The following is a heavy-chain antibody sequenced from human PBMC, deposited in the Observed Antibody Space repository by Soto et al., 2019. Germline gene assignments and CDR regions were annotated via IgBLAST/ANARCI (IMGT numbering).Heavy chain of an antibody. Sequence: SETLSLTCTVSGGSISSYYWSWIRQPPGKGLEWIGYIYYSGSTNYNPSLKSRVTISVDTSKNQFSLKLSSVTAADTAVYYCARGDEYYDFWSGYYGWFDPWGQGTLVTVSS. D-gene: IGHD3-3*01. CDR1: GGSISSYY. J-gene: IGHJ5*02. V-gene: IGHV4-59*01. CDR3: ARGDEYYDFWSGYYGWFDP. CDR2: IYYSGST.